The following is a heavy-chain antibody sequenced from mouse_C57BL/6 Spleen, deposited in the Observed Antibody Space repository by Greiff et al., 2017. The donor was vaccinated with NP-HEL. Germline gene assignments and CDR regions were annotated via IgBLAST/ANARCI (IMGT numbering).Heavy chain of an antibody. CDR1: GYTFTDYE. CDR2: IDPETGGT. CDR3: TRRNYSNPAWFAY. V-gene: IGHV1-15*01. J-gene: IGHJ3*01. D-gene: IGHD2-5*01. Sequence: QVQLQQSGAELVRPGASVTLSCKASGYTFTDYELHWVKQTPVHGLEWIGAIDPETGGTAYNQKFKGKAILTADKSSSTAYMELRSLTSEDSAVYYCTRRNYSNPAWFAYWGQGTLVTVSA.